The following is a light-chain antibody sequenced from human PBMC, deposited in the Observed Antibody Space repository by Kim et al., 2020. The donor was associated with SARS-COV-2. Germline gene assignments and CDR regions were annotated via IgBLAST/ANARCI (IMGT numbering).Light chain of an antibody. J-gene: IGLJ2*01. CDR2: DNV. CDR3: QSFDYSLGALVL. CDR1: SSNIGAGYD. V-gene: IGLV1-40*01. Sequence: RVTISCTESSSNIGAGYDVHWYQQLPGSAPKLLIYDNVHRPSGVPDRFSGSKSGTSASLAITGLQAEDEAHYYCQSFDYSLGALVLFGGGTQLTVL.